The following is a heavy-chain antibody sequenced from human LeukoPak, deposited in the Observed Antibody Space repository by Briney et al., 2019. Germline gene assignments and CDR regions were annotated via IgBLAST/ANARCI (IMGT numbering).Heavy chain of an antibody. CDR2: INPNSGGT. D-gene: IGHD2-2*01. V-gene: IGHV1-2*02. J-gene: IGHJ5*02. CDR1: GYTFTGYY. CDR3: ARDRYCSSTSCFNWFDP. Sequence: ASVKVSCKASGYTFTGYYMHWVRQAPGQGLEWMGWINPNSGGTNYAQKFQGRVTMTRDTSISTAYMELSRLRSDDTAVYYCARDRYCSSTSCFNWFDPWGQGTLVTVSS.